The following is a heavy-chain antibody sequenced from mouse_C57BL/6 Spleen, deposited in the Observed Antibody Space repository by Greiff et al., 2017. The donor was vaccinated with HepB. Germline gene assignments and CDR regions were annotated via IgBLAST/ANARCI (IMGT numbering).Heavy chain of an antibody. J-gene: IGHJ3*01. Sequence: VQLQQSGPVLARPGASVKMSCKTSGYTFTSYWMHWVKQRPGQGLEWIGAIYPGNSDTSYNQKFKGKAKLTAVTSASTAYMELSSLTNADSAVYYCTPLYGNYGAYWGQGTLVTVSA. V-gene: IGHV1-5*01. CDR3: TPLYGNYGAY. CDR1: GYTFTSYW. CDR2: IYPGNSDT. D-gene: IGHD2-1*01.